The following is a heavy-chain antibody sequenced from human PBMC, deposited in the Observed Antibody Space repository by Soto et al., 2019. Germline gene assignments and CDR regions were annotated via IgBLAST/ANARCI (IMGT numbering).Heavy chain of an antibody. J-gene: IGHJ4*02. CDR3: AKLNVVLWFGELFPFDY. D-gene: IGHD3-10*01. CDR2: ISGSGGST. V-gene: IGHV3-23*01. CDR1: GFTFSSYA. Sequence: GGSLRLSCAASGFTFSSYAMSWVRQAPGKGLEWVSAISGSGGSTYYADSVKGRFTISRDNSKNTLYLQMNSPRAEDTAVYYCAKLNVVLWFGELFPFDYWGQGTLVTSPQ.